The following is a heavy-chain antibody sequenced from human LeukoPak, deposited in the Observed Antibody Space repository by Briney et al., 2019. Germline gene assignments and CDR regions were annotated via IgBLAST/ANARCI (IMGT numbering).Heavy chain of an antibody. CDR1: GFTFSSYA. Sequence: GSLRLSCAASGFTFSSYAMSWVRQAPGKGLEWLSAITGSGGSTYYADSVKGGFTISRDNSKYTLYLQMNRLRAEDTAIYSCANAFYGDTGFDYWGQGTLVTVSS. CDR3: ANAFYGDTGFDY. V-gene: IGHV3-23*01. CDR2: ITGSGGST. D-gene: IGHD4-17*01. J-gene: IGHJ4*02.